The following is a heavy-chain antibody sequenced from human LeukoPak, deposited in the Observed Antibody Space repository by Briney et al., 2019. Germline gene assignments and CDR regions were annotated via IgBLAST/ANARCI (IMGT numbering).Heavy chain of an antibody. J-gene: IGHJ4*02. D-gene: IGHD6-13*01. CDR3: AREIGIAAAGTLTLGY. Sequence: GGSLRLSCAASGFTVSSNYMSWVRQAPGKGLEWVSVIYSGGSTYYADSVKGRFTISRDNSKNTLYLQINSLRAEDTAVYYCAREIGIAAAGTLTLGYWGQGTLVTVSS. V-gene: IGHV3-66*01. CDR1: GFTVSSNY. CDR2: IYSGGST.